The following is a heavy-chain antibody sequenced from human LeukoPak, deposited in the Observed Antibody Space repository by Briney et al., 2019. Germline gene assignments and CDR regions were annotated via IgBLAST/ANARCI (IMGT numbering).Heavy chain of an antibody. J-gene: IGHJ4*02. D-gene: IGHD3-10*01. CDR3: ARGMGVTMVRGVRYYFDY. CDR2: INHSGST. V-gene: IGHV4-34*01. CDR1: GGSFSGYY. Sequence: SETLSLTCAVYGGSFSGYYWSWIRQPPGKGLEWIGEINHSGSTNYNPSLKSRVTISVDTSKNQFSLKLSAVTAADTAVYYCARGMGVTMVRGVRYYFDYWGQGTLVIVSS.